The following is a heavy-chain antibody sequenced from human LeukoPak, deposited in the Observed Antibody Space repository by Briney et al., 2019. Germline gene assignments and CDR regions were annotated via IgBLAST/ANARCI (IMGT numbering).Heavy chain of an antibody. J-gene: IGHJ6*02. CDR3: ARDRWELPTRFLEWLSPFEGMDV. CDR2: IIPILGIA. V-gene: IGHV1-69*04. CDR1: GGTFSSYA. Sequence: EASVEVSCKASGGTFSSYAISWVRQAPGQGLEWMGRIIPILGIANYAQKFQGRVTITADKSTSTAYMELSSLRSEDTAVYYCARDRWELPTRFLEWLSPFEGMDVWGQGTTVTVSS. D-gene: IGHD3-3*01.